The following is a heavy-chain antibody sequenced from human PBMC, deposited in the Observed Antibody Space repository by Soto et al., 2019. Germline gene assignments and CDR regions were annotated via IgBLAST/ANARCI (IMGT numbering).Heavy chain of an antibody. CDR2: IIGYSGDT. V-gene: IGHV1-18*04. D-gene: IGHD1-26*01. Sequence: ASVKVSCKASGYTFTDYGFSWVRQAPGQGLEWMGWIIGYSGDTDYAQILQGRITLTTDTSTSTAYMELRSLTSDDTAVYYCARVRATRPFDFWGLGTLVTVSS. CDR1: GYTFTDYG. CDR3: ARVRATRPFDF. J-gene: IGHJ4*02.